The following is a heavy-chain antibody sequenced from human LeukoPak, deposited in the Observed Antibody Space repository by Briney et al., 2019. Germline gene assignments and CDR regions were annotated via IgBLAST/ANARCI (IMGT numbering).Heavy chain of an antibody. Sequence: GASVKVSCKASGYTFTGYYMHWVRQAPGQGLEWMGIINPSGGSTSYAQKFQGRVTMTRDTSTSTVYMELSSLRSEDTAVYYCARDRRYFLQPSNWFDPWGQGTLVTVSS. CDR3: ARDRRYFLQPSNWFDP. CDR2: INPSGGST. J-gene: IGHJ5*02. V-gene: IGHV1-46*01. CDR1: GYTFTGYY. D-gene: IGHD3-9*01.